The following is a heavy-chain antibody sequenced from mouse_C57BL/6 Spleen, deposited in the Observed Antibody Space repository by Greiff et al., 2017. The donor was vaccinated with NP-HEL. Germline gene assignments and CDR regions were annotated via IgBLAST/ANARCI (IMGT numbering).Heavy chain of an antibody. V-gene: IGHV5-12*01. CDR1: GFTFSDYY. CDR2: ISNGGGST. J-gene: IGHJ4*01. D-gene: IGHD1-1*01. CDR3: ARRFITTVVRGYAMDY. Sequence: EVQLVESGGGLVQPGGSLKLSCAASGFTFSDYYMYWVRQTPEKRLEWVAYISNGGGSTYYPDTVKGRFTISRDNAKNTLYLQMSRLKSEDTAMYYCARRFITTVVRGYAMDYWGQGTSVTVSS.